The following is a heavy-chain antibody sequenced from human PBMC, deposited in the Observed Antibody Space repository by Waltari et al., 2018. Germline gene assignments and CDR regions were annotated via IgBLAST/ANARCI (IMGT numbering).Heavy chain of an antibody. D-gene: IGHD6-6*01. CDR2: IIPIFGTA. V-gene: IGHV1-69*05. Sequence: QVQLVQSGAEVKKPGSSVKVSCKASGGTFSSYAISWVRQAPGQGLEWMGGIIPIFGTANYAQKFQGRVTITTDESTSTAYMELSSLRSEDTAVYYCARGTPRPLIKYSSSMDVWGKGTTVTVSS. J-gene: IGHJ6*04. CDR3: ARGTPRPLIKYSSSMDV. CDR1: GGTFSSYA.